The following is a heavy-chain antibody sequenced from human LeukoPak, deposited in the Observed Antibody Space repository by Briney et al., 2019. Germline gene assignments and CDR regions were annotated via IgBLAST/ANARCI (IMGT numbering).Heavy chain of an antibody. CDR1: GFTFSSYE. CDR3: ARDWAGYSRASRYYYYGMDV. V-gene: IGHV3-48*03. D-gene: IGHD6-6*01. Sequence: GGSLRLSCAASGFTFSSYEMNWVRQAPGKGLEWVSYISSSGSTIYYADSVKGRFTISRDNAKNSLYLQMNSLRAEDTAVYYCARDWAGYSRASRYYYYGMDVSGQRTTGTVSS. J-gene: IGHJ6*02. CDR2: ISSSGSTI.